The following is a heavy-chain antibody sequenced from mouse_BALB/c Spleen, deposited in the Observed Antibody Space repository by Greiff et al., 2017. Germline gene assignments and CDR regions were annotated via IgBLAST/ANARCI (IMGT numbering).Heavy chain of an antibody. V-gene: IGHV1-54*02. J-gene: IGHJ4*01. CDR1: GYAFTNYL. CDR3: ARDGNYEGGAMDY. CDR2: IDPANGNT. Sequence: QVQLQQSGAELVRPGTSVKVSCKASGYAFTNYLIEWVKQRPEQGLEWIGRIDPANGNTKYDPKFQGKATITADTSSNTAYLQLSSLTSEDTAVYYCARDGNYEGGAMDYWGQGTSVTVSS. D-gene: IGHD2-1*01.